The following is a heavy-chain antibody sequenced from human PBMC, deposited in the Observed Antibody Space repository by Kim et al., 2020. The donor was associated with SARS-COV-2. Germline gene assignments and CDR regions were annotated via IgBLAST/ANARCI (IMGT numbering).Heavy chain of an antibody. CDR2: IYYSGST. J-gene: IGHJ3*02. V-gene: IGHV4-39*01. CDR3: ARHGHSSGYYFDDAFDI. CDR1: GGSISSSSYY. D-gene: IGHD3-22*01. Sequence: SETLSLTCTVSGGSISSSSYYWGWIRQPPGKGLEWIGSIYYSGSTYYNPSLKSRVTISVDTSKNQFSLKLSSVTAADTAVYYCARHGHSSGYYFDDAFDIWGQGTMVTVSS.